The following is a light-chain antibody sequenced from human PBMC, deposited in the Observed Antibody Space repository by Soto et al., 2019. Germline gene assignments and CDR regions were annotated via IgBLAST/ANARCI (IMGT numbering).Light chain of an antibody. V-gene: IGKV1-5*03. CDR3: QQYNSYQWT. Sequence: DLQMTQSPSTLSASVGDRVTITCRASQSISSWLAWYQQKPGKAPKLLIYKASSLESGVPSRFSGSGSGTEFTLTISSLQPDDFATYYCQQYNSYQWTFGQGTKVEIK. CDR1: QSISSW. CDR2: KAS. J-gene: IGKJ1*01.